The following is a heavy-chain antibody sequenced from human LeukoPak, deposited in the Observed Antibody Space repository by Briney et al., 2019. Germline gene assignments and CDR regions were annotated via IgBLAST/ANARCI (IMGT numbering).Heavy chain of an antibody. Sequence: GGSLRLSCATSGFTFMTYGFHWVRQAPGKGLEWVAVIWSDGSKQYYADSVKGRFAISRDSSDSTVHLHMNSLRVEDTAVYYCARESAGISSDIWGQGTMVTVSS. D-gene: IGHD2-15*01. CDR1: GFTFMTYG. V-gene: IGHV3-33*01. CDR3: ARESAGISSDI. CDR2: IWSDGSKQ. J-gene: IGHJ3*02.